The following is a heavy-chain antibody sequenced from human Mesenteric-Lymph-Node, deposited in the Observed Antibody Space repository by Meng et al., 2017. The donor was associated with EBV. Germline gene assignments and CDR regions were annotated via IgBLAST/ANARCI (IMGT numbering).Heavy chain of an antibody. J-gene: IGHJ5*02. Sequence: QLVQSGSDLNKPGASAKVSFKASGYNFPSDAINWVRQTPGHGLEWMGWINTNTGKPMYAQGFTGRFVFSLDNPINSAYLQINSLQTDDTAVYYCARGSNWFDRWGQGTLVTVSS. CDR2: INTNTGKP. CDR1: GYNFPSDA. CDR3: ARGSNWFDR. V-gene: IGHV7-4-1*02.